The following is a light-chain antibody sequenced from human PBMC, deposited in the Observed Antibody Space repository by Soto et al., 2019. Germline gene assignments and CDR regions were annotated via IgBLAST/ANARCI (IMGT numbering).Light chain of an antibody. V-gene: IGKV3-15*01. CDR1: QSVSST. CDR3: QQYNNWPPIT. J-gene: IGKJ5*01. Sequence: EIVLTQSPATLSVSPGERATLSCRASQSVSSTVAGYQQNPGQAPRRLIYGASTRAAGIPARFSGSGSWTEFTPTISSLQSEDFAVYYCQQYNNWPPITFGQGTRLEIK. CDR2: GAS.